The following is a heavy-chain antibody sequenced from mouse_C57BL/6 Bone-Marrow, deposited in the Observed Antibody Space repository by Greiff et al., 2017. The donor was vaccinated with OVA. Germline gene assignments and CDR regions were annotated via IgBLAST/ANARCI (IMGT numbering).Heavy chain of an antibody. CDR3: TRDYSNYYAMDY. V-gene: IGHV1-15*01. Sequence: VQLQQSGAELVRPGASVTLSCKASGYTFTDYEMHWVKQTPVHGLEWIGAIDPDTGGTGYNQKFKGKAILTADKSSSTAYMELRSLTSEDSAVYYCTRDYSNYYAMDYWGQGNAVTVSS. D-gene: IGHD2-5*01. CDR2: IDPDTGGT. CDR1: GYTFTDYE. J-gene: IGHJ4*01.